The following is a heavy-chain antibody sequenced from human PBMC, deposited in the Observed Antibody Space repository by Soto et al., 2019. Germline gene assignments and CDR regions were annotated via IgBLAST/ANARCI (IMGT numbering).Heavy chain of an antibody. CDR1: GFTFTNFA. D-gene: IGHD3-10*01. CDR3: AASESYHKAAY. V-gene: IGHV3-23*01. CDR2: IGGRDGTI. J-gene: IGHJ4*02. Sequence: EVQLLESGGGLVQPGGSLRLSCAASGFTFTNFAMSWVRQAPGKGLEWVSYIGGRDGTILYADSVKGRFAISRDNSKNTLYLQANSLRAEDTAVYYCAASESYHKAAYWGQGTLVTVSS.